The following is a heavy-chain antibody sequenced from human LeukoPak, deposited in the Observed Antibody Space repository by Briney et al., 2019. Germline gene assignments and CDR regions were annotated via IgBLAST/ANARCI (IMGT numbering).Heavy chain of an antibody. Sequence: GSLRLSCATSGFTFSSYAMHWVRQAPGKGLEWVSAIGTSGGSTYYADPVKGRFTISRDNSKNTLYLQMNSLRAEDTAVYYCAKDGGLWVSAHWGDSWGRGTLVTVSS. D-gene: IGHD7-27*01. CDR2: IGTSGGST. CDR3: AKDGGLWVSAHWGDS. V-gene: IGHV3-23*01. J-gene: IGHJ4*02. CDR1: GFTFSSYA.